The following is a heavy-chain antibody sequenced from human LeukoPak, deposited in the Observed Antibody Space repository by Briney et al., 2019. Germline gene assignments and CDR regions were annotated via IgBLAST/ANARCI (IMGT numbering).Heavy chain of an antibody. D-gene: IGHD5-12*01. Sequence: GGSLRLSCAASGFSFSNYGMHWVRQAPGKGLEWVAFIRFDGSDRYYTDSVKGRFTLYRDISRNTLYLQMNSLRADDTAVYYCARERGSRGGYGDYYYYMDVWGKGTTVTVSS. V-gene: IGHV3-30*02. J-gene: IGHJ6*03. CDR1: GFSFSNYG. CDR2: IRFDGSDR. CDR3: ARERGSRGGYGDYYYYMDV.